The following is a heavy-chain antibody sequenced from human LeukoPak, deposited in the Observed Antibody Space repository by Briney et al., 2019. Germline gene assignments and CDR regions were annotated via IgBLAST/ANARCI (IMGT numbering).Heavy chain of an antibody. D-gene: IGHD3-3*01. CDR3: ARVSPPAYYDFWSGNDAFDI. Sequence: GSSVKVSCKASGGTFSSYAISWVRQATGQGLEWMGWMNPNSGNTGYAQKFQGRVTMTRNTSISTAYMELSSLRSEDTAVYYCARVSPPAYYDFWSGNDAFDIWGQGTMVTVSS. V-gene: IGHV1-8*02. J-gene: IGHJ3*02. CDR2: MNPNSGNT. CDR1: GGTFSSYA.